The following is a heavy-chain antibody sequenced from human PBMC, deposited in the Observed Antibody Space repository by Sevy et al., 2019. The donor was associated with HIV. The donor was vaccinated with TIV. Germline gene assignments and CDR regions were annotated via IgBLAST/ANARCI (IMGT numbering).Heavy chain of an antibody. Sequence: GGSLRLSCAASGFTFSSYWMSWVRQAPGKGLEWVANIKQDGSEKYYVDSVKGRFTISRDNAKNSLYLQMNSLRAEDTAVYYCVRTPAVRFLEWPYGMDVWGQGTTVTVSS. CDR3: VRTPAVRFLEWPYGMDV. CDR2: IKQDGSEK. V-gene: IGHV3-7*03. J-gene: IGHJ6*02. D-gene: IGHD3-3*01. CDR1: GFTFSSYW.